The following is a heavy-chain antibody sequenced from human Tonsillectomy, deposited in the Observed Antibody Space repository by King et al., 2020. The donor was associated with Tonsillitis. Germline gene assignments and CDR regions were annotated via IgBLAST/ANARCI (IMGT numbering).Heavy chain of an antibody. Sequence: QLQESGPGLVKPSQTLSLTCTVSGGSISSTDYYWSWIRQHPGKGLEWIGYIYYSGSTYYTPSLKSRVTISLETSQNQFSLKLSSVTAADTAIYYCASLKTASWTYYFDYWGQGTLVTVSS. V-gene: IGHV4-31*03. CDR3: ASLKTASWTYYFDY. CDR2: IYYSGST. CDR1: GGSISSTDYY. J-gene: IGHJ4*02. D-gene: IGHD2-21*02.